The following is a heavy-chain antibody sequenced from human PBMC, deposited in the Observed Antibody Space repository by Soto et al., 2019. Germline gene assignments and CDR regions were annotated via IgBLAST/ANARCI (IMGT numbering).Heavy chain of an antibody. Sequence: QVQLVQSGAEVKKPGASVKVSCKASGYTFTGYYMHWVRQAPGQGLEWMGWINPNSGGTNYAQKFQGWVSKTRDTPISTAYIELSRLRSDDTAVYYCARGGALYCNGGSCYSRFDPCGQGTLVTVSS. D-gene: IGHD2-15*01. J-gene: IGHJ5*02. CDR3: ARGGALYCNGGSCYSRFDP. CDR2: INPNSGGT. V-gene: IGHV1-2*04. CDR1: GYTFTGYY.